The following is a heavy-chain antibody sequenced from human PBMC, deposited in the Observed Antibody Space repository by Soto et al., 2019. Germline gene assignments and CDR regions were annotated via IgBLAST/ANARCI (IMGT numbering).Heavy chain of an antibody. CDR1: GFTFSSYG. CDR3: AKDHQNSWFGELSD. D-gene: IGHD3-10*01. J-gene: IGHJ4*02. CDR2: ISYDGSNK. Sequence: WGSLRLSCAASGFTFSSYGMHWVRQAPGKGLEWVAVISYDGSNKYYADSVKGRFTISRDNSKNTLYLQMNSLRAEDTAVYYCAKDHQNSWFGELSDWGQGTLVTVSS. V-gene: IGHV3-30*18.